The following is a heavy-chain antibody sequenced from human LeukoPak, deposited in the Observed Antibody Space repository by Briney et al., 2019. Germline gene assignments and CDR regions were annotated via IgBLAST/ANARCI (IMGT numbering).Heavy chain of an antibody. J-gene: IGHJ4*02. CDR2: ISAISGTI. Sequence: PGGSLRLSCAASGFTFSSFSMNWVRQAPGKGLEWVSYISAISGTISYADSVKGRFTISIDNAKSSLFLQMNSLRAEDTAVYYCARDVSYAFDYWGQGTRVTVSS. V-gene: IGHV3-48*01. CDR3: ARDVSYAFDY. D-gene: IGHD2-2*01. CDR1: GFTFSSFS.